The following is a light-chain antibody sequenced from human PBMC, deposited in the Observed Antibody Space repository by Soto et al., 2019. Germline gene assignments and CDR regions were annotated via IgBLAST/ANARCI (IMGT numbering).Light chain of an antibody. V-gene: IGKV3-11*01. CDR1: QGVSNY. CDR3: QQRSNWPPGGT. CDR2: DAS. Sequence: EIVLPQSPPTLSLSPGERATLSCRASQGVSNYLAWYQQKPGQAPRLLIYDASNRATGIPARFSGSGSGTDFTLTISSLEPEDFAVYYCQQRSNWPPGGTFGGGTKVEIK. J-gene: IGKJ4*01.